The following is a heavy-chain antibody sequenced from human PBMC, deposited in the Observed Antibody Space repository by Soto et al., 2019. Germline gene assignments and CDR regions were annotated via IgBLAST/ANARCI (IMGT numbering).Heavy chain of an antibody. D-gene: IGHD3-10*01. CDR2: IDHSGST. V-gene: IGHV4-30-2*01. Sequence: SETLSLTCAVSVGSYRSGGYSWSWIRQPPGKGLEWIGYIDHSGSTYSTPTLKSRVTISVDRSKNQFSLKLSSMTAADTAVYYCARFGSGSYDYWGQGTLVTVSS. CDR3: ARFGSGSYDY. J-gene: IGHJ4*02. CDR1: VGSYRSGGYS.